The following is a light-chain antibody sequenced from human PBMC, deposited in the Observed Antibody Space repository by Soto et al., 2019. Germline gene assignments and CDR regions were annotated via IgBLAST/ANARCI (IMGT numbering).Light chain of an antibody. V-gene: IGLV1-44*01. Sequence: QSVLTQAPSASETPGQRVTISCSGGSSNIGRNTVNWYQQLPGTAPKLLIYSNNRRPSGVPDRFSGSKSGTSAFLAISGLQSEDEADYYCAAWDDRLTDYVFGTGTKVTVL. J-gene: IGLJ1*01. CDR2: SNN. CDR3: AAWDDRLTDYV. CDR1: SSNIGRNT.